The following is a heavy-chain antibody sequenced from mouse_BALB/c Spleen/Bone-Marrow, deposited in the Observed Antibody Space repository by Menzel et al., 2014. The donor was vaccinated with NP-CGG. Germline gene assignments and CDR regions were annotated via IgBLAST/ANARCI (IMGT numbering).Heavy chain of an antibody. J-gene: IGHJ3*01. CDR2: IDPSDSET. Sequence: QVHVKQSGAELVKPGAPVQLSCKASGYTFTSYWMNWIKPRPGRGLEWLGRIDPSDSETHYNQKLKDQATLTVDTSSSRPYNQRSSLQSEHSAVYYRARGRFCPGKFDFVYWGQGTL. D-gene: IGHD2-1*01. V-gene: IGHV1-69*02. CDR3: ARGRFCPGKFDFVY. CDR1: GYTFTSYW.